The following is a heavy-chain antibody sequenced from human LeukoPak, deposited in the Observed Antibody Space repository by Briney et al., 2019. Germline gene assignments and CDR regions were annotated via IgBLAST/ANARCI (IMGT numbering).Heavy chain of an antibody. CDR2: ISSSSSTI. J-gene: IGHJ4*02. V-gene: IGHV3-48*02. D-gene: IGHD3-3*01. CDR1: GFTLSSYT. Sequence: GGSLRLSCAASGFTLSSYTMNWVRRAPGKGLEGVSYISSSSSTIYYADSVKGRFTISRDNAKNSLYLQMNSLRDEDTAVYYCAPRGVVIDYWGQGTLVTVSS. CDR3: APRGVVIDY.